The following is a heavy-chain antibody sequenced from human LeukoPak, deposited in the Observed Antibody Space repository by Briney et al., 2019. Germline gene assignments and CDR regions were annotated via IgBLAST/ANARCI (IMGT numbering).Heavy chain of an antibody. V-gene: IGHV5-10-1*01. CDR2: IDPSDSYT. D-gene: IGHD2-15*01. J-gene: IGHJ5*02. CDR3: ARQEYCSGGSCYTWFDP. CDR1: GYSFTSYW. Sequence: HGESLKISCKGSGYSFTSYWISWVRQMPGKGLEWMGRIDPSDSYTNYSPSFQGHVTISADKSISTAYLQWSSLKASDTAMYYCARQEYCSGGSCYTWFDPWGQGTLVIVSS.